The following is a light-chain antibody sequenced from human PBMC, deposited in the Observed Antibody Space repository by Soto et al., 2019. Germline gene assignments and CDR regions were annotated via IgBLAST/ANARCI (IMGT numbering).Light chain of an antibody. J-gene: IGLJ3*02. CDR1: SSDVGGYNY. CDR2: DVT. V-gene: IGLV2-11*01. CDR3: CSYAGDYSWV. Sequence: QSALTQPRSVSGSPGQSVTISCTGTSSDVGGYNYVSWYQQHPGKAPKVMIYDVTRRPSGVPDRFSGSKSGNTASLTISGLQADDEADYYCCSYAGDYSWVFGGGTKLTVL.